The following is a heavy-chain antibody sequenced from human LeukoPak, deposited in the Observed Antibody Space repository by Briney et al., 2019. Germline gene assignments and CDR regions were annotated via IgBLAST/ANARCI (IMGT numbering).Heavy chain of an antibody. Sequence: SETLSLTCAIYGGSFSGYYWSWIRQPPGTGLEWIGEINHSGSTYYNPSLKSRATISVDTSKNQFSLKLNSVTAADTAVYYCARGEPAYCSSNSCSYDYWGQGTLVTVSS. V-gene: IGHV4-34*01. CDR1: GGSFSGYY. J-gene: IGHJ4*02. D-gene: IGHD2-2*01. CDR3: ARGEPAYCSSNSCSYDY. CDR2: INHSGST.